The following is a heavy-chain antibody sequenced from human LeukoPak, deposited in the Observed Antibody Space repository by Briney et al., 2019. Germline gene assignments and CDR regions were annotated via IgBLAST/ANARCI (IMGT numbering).Heavy chain of an antibody. CDR1: GDSISSYY. D-gene: IGHD2-15*01. Sequence: SETLSLTCTVSGDSISSYYCSWIRQPPGKGLEWIGYIYYSGSTSYNPSLKSRVTISVDTSKNQFSLKLSSVTAADTAVYYCARGYCSGGSCYGFDYWGQGTLVTVSS. V-gene: IGHV4-59*12. CDR2: IYYSGST. CDR3: ARGYCSGGSCYGFDY. J-gene: IGHJ4*02.